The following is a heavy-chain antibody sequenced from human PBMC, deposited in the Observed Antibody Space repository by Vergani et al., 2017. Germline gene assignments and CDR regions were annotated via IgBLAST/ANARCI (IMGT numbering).Heavy chain of an antibody. CDR1: GGSISSGDYY. J-gene: IGHJ6*02. V-gene: IGHV4-30-4*01. CDR3: AREYGSGSYYYYYGMDV. Sequence: QVQLQESGPGLVKPSQTLSLTCTVSGGSISSGDYYWSWIRQPPGKGLEWIGYIYYSGSTYYNPSLKSRVTISVDTSKNQFSLKLSSVTDADTAVYYCAREYGSGSYYYYYGMDVWGQGTTVTVSS. CDR2: IYYSGST. D-gene: IGHD3-10*01.